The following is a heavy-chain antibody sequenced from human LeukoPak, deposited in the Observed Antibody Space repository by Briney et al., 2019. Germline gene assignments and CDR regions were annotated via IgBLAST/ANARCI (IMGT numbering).Heavy chain of an antibody. D-gene: IGHD3-22*01. J-gene: IGHJ4*02. Sequence: AVKVSFKASGGTFSNYAISWVRQAPGQGLEWMGRIIPIFGIANYAQKFQGRVTITADKSTSTAYMELSSLRSEDTAVYYCASGGTYYYDSSDCWGQGTLVTVSS. CDR2: IIPIFGIA. CDR1: GGTFSNYA. CDR3: ASGGTYYYDSSDC. V-gene: IGHV1-69*04.